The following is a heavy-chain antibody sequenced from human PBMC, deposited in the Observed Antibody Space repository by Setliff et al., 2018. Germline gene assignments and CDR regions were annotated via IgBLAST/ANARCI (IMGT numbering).Heavy chain of an antibody. J-gene: IGHJ4*02. Sequence: ASVKVSCKTSSYTFTNYGINWVRQAPGRGLEWMGWITAYDGNTHYAQKFQGRVTMTADASTSTANMELRGLRSDDTAVYYCTRGPKDFVVLAAAACFDFWGQGTLGTVSS. CDR3: TRGPKDFVVLAAAACFDF. D-gene: IGHD2-15*01. CDR2: ITAYDGNT. CDR1: SYTFTNYG. V-gene: IGHV1-18*01.